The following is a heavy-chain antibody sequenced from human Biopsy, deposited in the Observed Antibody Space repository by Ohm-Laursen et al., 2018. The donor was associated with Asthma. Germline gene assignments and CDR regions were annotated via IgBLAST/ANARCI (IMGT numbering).Heavy chain of an antibody. Sequence: SLRLSCSPYGFTFDDYAMHWVRQAPGKGMEWVSGISWNRGSIGYADSVKGRFTISRDNAKNSLYLQMNSLRAEDTALYYCAKGEWELLEAHFDYWGQGTLVTVSS. V-gene: IGHV3-9*01. CDR3: AKGEWELLEAHFDY. J-gene: IGHJ4*02. CDR2: ISWNRGSI. D-gene: IGHD1-26*01. CDR1: GFTFDDYA.